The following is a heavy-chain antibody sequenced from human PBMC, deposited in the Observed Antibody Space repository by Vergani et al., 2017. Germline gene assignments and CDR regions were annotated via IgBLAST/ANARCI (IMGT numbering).Heavy chain of an antibody. J-gene: IGHJ6*03. CDR2: INHSGST. Sequence: QVQLQQWGAGLLKPSETLSLTCAVYGGSFSGYYWSWIRQPPGKGLEWIGEINHSGSTNYNPSLKSRVTISVDTSKNQFSLKLSSVTAADTAVYYCASAPVVPAAIRPHRSSSRYYMDVWGK. D-gene: IGHD2-2*01. CDR1: GGSFSGYY. CDR3: ASAPVVPAAIRPHRSSSRYYMDV. V-gene: IGHV4-34*01.